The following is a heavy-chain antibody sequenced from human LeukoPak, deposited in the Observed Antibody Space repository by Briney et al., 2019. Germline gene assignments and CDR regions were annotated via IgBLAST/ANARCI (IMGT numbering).Heavy chain of an antibody. J-gene: IGHJ4*02. Sequence: GGSLRLSCAASGFTFSDYYMSWIRQAPGKGLEWVSYISSSGSTIYYADSVKGRFTISRDNAKNSLYLQMNSLRAEDTAVYYCARDRRFLEWLLGEFDYWGQGTLVTVSS. V-gene: IGHV3-11*04. D-gene: IGHD3-3*01. CDR2: ISSSGSTI. CDR3: ARDRRFLEWLLGEFDY. CDR1: GFTFSDYY.